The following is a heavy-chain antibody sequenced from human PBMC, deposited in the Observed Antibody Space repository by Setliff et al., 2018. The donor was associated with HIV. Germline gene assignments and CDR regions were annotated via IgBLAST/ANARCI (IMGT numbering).Heavy chain of an antibody. CDR1: GFTFNAFG. CDR3: ARRGNYLGDAFDI. CDR2: IITSGTYK. J-gene: IGHJ3*02. D-gene: IGHD1-26*01. Sequence: LRLSCAASGFTFNAFGMNWVRQAPGKGLEWVSSIITSGTYKYYADSVKGRFTISRDNAKDSLYLQMNSLRAEDTAVYYCARRGNYLGDAFDIWGQGTMVTVSS. V-gene: IGHV3-21*01.